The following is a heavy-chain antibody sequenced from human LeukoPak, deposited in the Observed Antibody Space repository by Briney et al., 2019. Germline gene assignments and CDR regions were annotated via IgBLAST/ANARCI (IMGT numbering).Heavy chain of an antibody. J-gene: IGHJ4*02. D-gene: IGHD5-24*01. CDR2: INHSGST. CDR1: GGSFSGYY. CDR3: ARRDGYNYYCFDY. Sequence: SETLSLTCAVYGGSFSGYYWSWIRQPPAKGLEWMGEINHSGSTNYNPSLKSRVTISVDTSKNQFSLKLSSVTAADTAVYYCARRDGYNYYCFDYWGQGTLVTVSS. V-gene: IGHV4-34*01.